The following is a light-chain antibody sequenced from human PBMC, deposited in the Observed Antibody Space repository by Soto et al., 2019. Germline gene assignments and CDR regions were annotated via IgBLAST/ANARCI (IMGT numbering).Light chain of an antibody. CDR2: GVS. Sequence: IHLTQSPSSLSASVGDRVTITCRASQEISAYLAWSQQTPGKAPKLLIYGVSTLQDGGSSRFSGGGTGTDFSLTISSLEPEDFATYDGQHLHWSFGRGT. CDR3: QHLHWS. CDR1: QEISAY. J-gene: IGKJ1*01. V-gene: IGKV1-9*01.